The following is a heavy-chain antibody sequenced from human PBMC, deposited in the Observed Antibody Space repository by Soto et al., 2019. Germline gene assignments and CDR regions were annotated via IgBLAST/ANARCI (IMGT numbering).Heavy chain of an antibody. CDR1: GFTFSSYS. CDR2: ISSSSSTI. CDR3: AVVPANWEFDY. D-gene: IGHD2-2*01. Sequence: GGSLRLSCAASGFTFSSYSMNWVRQAPGKGLEWVSYISSSSSTIYYADSVKGRFTISRDNAKNSLYLQMNSLRAEDTAVYYCAVVPANWEFDYWGQGTLVTVSS. V-gene: IGHV3-48*01. J-gene: IGHJ4*02.